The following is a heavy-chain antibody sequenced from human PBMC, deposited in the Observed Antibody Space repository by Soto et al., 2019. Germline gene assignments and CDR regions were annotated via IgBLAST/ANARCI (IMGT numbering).Heavy chain of an antibody. D-gene: IGHD6-13*01. CDR2: ISYDGSNK. CDR3: AKPPSSSWYVGAFDI. J-gene: IGHJ3*02. V-gene: IGHV3-30*18. Sequence: QVQLVESGGGVVQPGRSLRLSCAASGFTFSSYGMHWVRQAPGKGLEWVAVISYDGSNKYYADSVKGRFTISRDNSKNTLYLQMNSLRAEDTAVYYRAKPPSSSWYVGAFDIWGQGTMVTVSS. CDR1: GFTFSSYG.